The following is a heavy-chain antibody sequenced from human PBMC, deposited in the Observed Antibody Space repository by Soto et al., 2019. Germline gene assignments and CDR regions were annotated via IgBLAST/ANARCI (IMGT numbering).Heavy chain of an antibody. CDR1: GYTFTGNY. CDR2: INVNSGGT. V-gene: IGHV1-2*04. CDR3: ARGDKLSLYPQLDY. J-gene: IGHJ4*02. Sequence: QVQLVQSGAEVKKPGASVKVSCKASGYTFTGNYMHWVRQAPGQGFEWMGWINVNSGGTKYAQKLQGWVTMTRDTSIRAAYIELSRLRSDDTAVYYCARGDKLSLYPQLDYWGQGTLVTVSS. D-gene: IGHD3-16*02.